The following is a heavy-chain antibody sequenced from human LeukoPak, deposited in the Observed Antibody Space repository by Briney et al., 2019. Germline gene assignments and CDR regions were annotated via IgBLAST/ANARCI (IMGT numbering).Heavy chain of an antibody. CDR1: GGSFSGYY. D-gene: IGHD2-8*01. Sequence: SETLSLTCAVYGGSFSGYYWSWIRQPPGKGLEWIGEINHSGSTNYNPSLMSRVTISVDTSKNQFSLKLSSVTAADTAVYYCAGGPRVTARYCTNGVCPGGWFDPWGQGTLVTVSS. J-gene: IGHJ5*02. V-gene: IGHV4-34*01. CDR3: AGGPRVTARYCTNGVCPGGWFDP. CDR2: INHSGST.